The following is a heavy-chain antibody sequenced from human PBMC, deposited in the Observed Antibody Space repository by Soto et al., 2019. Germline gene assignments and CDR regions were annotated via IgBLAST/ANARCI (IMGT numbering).Heavy chain of an antibody. CDR1: GGSFSGYY. CDR2: INHSGSI. CDR3: ARGLGSSSSYFDY. Sequence: PSETLSLTCAVYGGSFSGYYWCWIRQPPGKGLEWIGEINHSGSINYNPSLKSRVTISVDTSKNQFSLNLSSVTAADTAVYYCARGLGSSSSYFDYWGQGTLVTVSS. D-gene: IGHD6-6*01. V-gene: IGHV4-34*01. J-gene: IGHJ4*02.